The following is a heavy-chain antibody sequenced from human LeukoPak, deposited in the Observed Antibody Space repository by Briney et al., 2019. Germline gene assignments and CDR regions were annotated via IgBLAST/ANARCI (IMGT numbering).Heavy chain of an antibody. D-gene: IGHD3-22*01. CDR1: GGTFSSYA. V-gene: IGHV1-69*05. Sequence: GSSVKVSCKASGGTFSSYAISWVRQAPGQGLEWMGGIIPIFGTANYAQKFQGRVTITTDESTSTAYMELSSLRSEDTAVYYCASYYYDSSGYEQIDYWGQGTLVTVSS. CDR3: ASYYYDSSGYEQIDY. J-gene: IGHJ4*02. CDR2: IIPIFGTA.